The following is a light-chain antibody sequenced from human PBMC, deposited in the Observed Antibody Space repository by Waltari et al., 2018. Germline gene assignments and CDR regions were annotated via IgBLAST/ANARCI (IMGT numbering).Light chain of an antibody. J-gene: IGLJ1*01. V-gene: IGLV2-8*01. Sequence: QSALTQPPSASGSPGQSVTISCTGTSTDVGGYHYVSWYHQHPGKAPKLIIYEVTQRPSGVPDRFSGSKSGNTASLTVSGLQAADEADYYCSSYAGSTYVFGTGTKVTVL. CDR3: SSYAGSTYV. CDR2: EVT. CDR1: STDVGGYHY.